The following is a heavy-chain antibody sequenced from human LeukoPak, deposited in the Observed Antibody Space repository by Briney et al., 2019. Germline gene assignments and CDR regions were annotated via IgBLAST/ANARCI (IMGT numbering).Heavy chain of an antibody. Sequence: VASVTVSFKASGGTFINYAISGVRQAPGQGLEWMGGIIPIFGTANYAQKFQGRVTITADKSTSTAYMELSSLRSEDTAVYYCARENYYDSSGYLDYWGQGTLVTVSS. CDR2: IIPIFGTA. J-gene: IGHJ4*02. CDR3: ARENYYDSSGYLDY. V-gene: IGHV1-69*06. CDR1: GGTFINYA. D-gene: IGHD3-22*01.